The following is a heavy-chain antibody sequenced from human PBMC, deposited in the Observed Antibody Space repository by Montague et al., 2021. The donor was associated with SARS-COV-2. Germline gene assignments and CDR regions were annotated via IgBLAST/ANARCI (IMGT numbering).Heavy chain of an antibody. CDR3: ASPFTLTTKWFDY. Sequence: GNNNYNPSVKSRVTISVDMSKNQFSLKLSSVTTTATAVYYGASPFTLTTKWFDYWGQGTLVTVSS. CDR2: GNN. V-gene: IGHV4-30-2*05. J-gene: IGHJ5*01. D-gene: IGHD4-17*01.